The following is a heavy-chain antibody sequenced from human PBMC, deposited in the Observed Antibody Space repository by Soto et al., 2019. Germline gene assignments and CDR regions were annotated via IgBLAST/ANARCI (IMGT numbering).Heavy chain of an antibody. Sequence: ASVKVSCKASGYTVTDYYMNWVRQAPGQGLEWMGWINPKSGGTNYAQKFQGRVTMTRDTSIGIVYMELSRLRSDDTAVYYCARDPSPKAAPAHYGMDVWGQGTTVTVSS. CDR1: GYTVTDYY. D-gene: IGHD6-6*01. CDR3: ARDPSPKAAPAHYGMDV. V-gene: IGHV1-2*02. CDR2: INPKSGGT. J-gene: IGHJ6*02.